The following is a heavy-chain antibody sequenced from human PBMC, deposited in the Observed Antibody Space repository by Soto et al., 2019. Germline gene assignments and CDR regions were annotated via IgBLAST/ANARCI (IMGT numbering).Heavy chain of an antibody. Sequence: GGSLRLSCAASGFTFSSYAMSWVRQAPGKGLEWVSAISGSGGSTYYADSVKGRFTISRDNSKNTLYLQMNSLRAEDTAVYYCAKTVGGLRYFDHRRGLFLGGGRYWFDPWGQGTLVTVSS. CDR3: AKTVGGLRYFDHRRGLFLGGGRYWFDP. D-gene: IGHD3-9*01. CDR1: GFTFSSYA. CDR2: ISGSGGST. V-gene: IGHV3-23*01. J-gene: IGHJ5*02.